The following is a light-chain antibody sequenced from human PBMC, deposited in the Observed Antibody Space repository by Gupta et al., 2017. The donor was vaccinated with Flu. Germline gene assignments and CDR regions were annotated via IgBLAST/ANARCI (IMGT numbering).Light chain of an antibody. CDR3: SSFTSSKTWV. Sequence: QSALTQPASVSGSPGQSIAISCTGTSTDVGAYNYVSWYQHYPGKAPQPMIYEVSNRPSGVSNRFSGSKSGNTASLTISGLQTDDEADYYCSSFTSSKTWVFGGGTKLTVL. CDR2: EVS. CDR1: STDVGAYNY. V-gene: IGLV2-14*01. J-gene: IGLJ3*02.